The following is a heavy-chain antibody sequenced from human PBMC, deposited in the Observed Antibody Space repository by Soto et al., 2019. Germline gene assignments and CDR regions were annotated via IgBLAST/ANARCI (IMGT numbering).Heavy chain of an antibody. CDR3: ARRQDWKYLFDN. Sequence: PPETLCLTCTVSGGSISSSSCYWGWIRQPPGKGLEWIGSIYYSGSTYYNPSLKSRVTISVDTSKNQFSLRLTSVTAADTAVYYCARRQDWKYLFDNWGPGILVTVSS. J-gene: IGHJ4*02. CDR1: GGSISSSSCY. V-gene: IGHV4-39*07. CDR2: IYYSGST. D-gene: IGHD1-7*01.